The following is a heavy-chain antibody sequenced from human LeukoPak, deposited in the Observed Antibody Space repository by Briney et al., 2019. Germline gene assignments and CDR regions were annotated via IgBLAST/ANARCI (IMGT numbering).Heavy chain of an antibody. V-gene: IGHV3-30*18. Sequence: GGSLRLSCAASGFTFSSYGMHWVRQAPGKGLEWVAVISYDGSNKYYADSVKGRFTISRDNSKNTLYLQMNSLRAEDTAMYHCAKDRGLLRLIDYWGQGTLVTVSS. CDR1: GFTFSSYG. D-gene: IGHD6-19*01. CDR3: AKDRGLLRLIDY. J-gene: IGHJ4*02. CDR2: ISYDGSNK.